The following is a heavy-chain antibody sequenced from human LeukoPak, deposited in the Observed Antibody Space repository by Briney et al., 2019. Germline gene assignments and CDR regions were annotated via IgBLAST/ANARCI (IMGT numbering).Heavy chain of an antibody. J-gene: IGHJ5*02. D-gene: IGHD5-12*01. Sequence: ASVKVSCKASGYTSTGYYMHWVRQAPGQGLEWMGWINPNSGGTNYAQKFQGRVTMTRDTSISTAYMELSRLRSDDTAVYYCARERRLDRNWFDPWGQGTLVTVSS. CDR3: ARERRLDRNWFDP. V-gene: IGHV1-2*02. CDR1: GYTSTGYY. CDR2: INPNSGGT.